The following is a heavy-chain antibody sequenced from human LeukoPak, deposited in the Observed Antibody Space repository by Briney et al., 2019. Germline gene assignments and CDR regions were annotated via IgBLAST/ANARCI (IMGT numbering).Heavy chain of an antibody. V-gene: IGHV4-38-2*01. Sequence: SGTLSLTCAVSGYSISSDYYWGWIRQPPGKGLEWIGSIYHSGSTYYNPSLKSRVTISVDTSKNQFSLTLSFVTAADTAVYYCARQVGNIVVVPAAMGRAHLEFYYYMDVWGKGTTVTVSS. CDR3: ARQVGNIVVVPAAMGRAHLEFYYYMDV. J-gene: IGHJ6*03. CDR1: GYSISSDYY. D-gene: IGHD2-2*01. CDR2: IYHSGST.